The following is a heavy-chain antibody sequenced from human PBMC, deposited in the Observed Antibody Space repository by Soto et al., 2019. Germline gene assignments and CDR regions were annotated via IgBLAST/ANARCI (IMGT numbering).Heavy chain of an antibody. V-gene: IGHV3-23*01. J-gene: IGHJ4*02. Sequence: EVQLLESGGGLVQPGGSLRLSCAASGFTFSSYTMSWVRQGPGTGLEWVSGISSSGGSTDYADSVKGRFTISRDNFKNTLYLQMNSLRDEDTAVYYCAKGWGDYWGQGTPVTVSS. CDR1: GFTFSSYT. CDR2: ISSSGGST. D-gene: IGHD7-27*01. CDR3: AKGWGDY.